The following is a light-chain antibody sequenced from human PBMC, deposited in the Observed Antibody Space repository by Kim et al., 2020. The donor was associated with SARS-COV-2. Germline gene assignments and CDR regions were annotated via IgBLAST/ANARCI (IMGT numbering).Light chain of an antibody. Sequence: LAPGERATLSCRASQSVDSRYLTWYQQNPGQAPRRLIYSTSTRATGVPDRFSGGGSGTDFTLTISRLETEDFAVYYCHQFVALPYTFGQGTKLEI. CDR2: STS. J-gene: IGKJ2*01. CDR3: HQFVALPYT. V-gene: IGKV3-20*01. CDR1: QSVDSRY.